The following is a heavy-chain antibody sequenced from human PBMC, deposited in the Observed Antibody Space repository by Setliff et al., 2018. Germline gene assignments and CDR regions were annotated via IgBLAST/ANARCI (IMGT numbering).Heavy chain of an antibody. CDR3: ATRTPVTFSGVVTTV. V-gene: IGHV1-18*01. CDR1: GLTFTTFS. J-gene: IGHJ4*02. Sequence: ASVKVSCKASGLTFTTFSISWVCQAPGQGLEWMGWITNYNGKTDYAQKFQDRVILTTDTSTNTAYMELRNLRPDDKAIYYCATRTPVTFSGVVTTVWGQGSRVTVSS. D-gene: IGHD3-3*01. CDR2: ITNYNGKT.